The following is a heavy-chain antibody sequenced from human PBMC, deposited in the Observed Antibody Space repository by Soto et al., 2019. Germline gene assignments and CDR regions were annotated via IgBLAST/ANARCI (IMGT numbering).Heavy chain of an antibody. Sequence: GGSLRLSCAASGFSFSNAWMSWVRQAPGKGLEWVGRIKSKTDGGTTDFAAPVKGRFTISRDDLKSMLYLQMNSLKNEDTAVYYCTTDDPINSFWGQGTLVTVSS. CDR3: TTDDPINSF. D-gene: IGHD1-26*01. CDR1: GFSFSNAW. J-gene: IGHJ4*02. CDR2: IKSKTDGGTT. V-gene: IGHV3-15*01.